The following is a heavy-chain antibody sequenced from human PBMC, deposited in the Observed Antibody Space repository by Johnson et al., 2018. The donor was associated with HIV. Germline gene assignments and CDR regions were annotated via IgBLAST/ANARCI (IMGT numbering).Heavy chain of an antibody. J-gene: IGHJ3*02. CDR3: AKGSGSGWYGGDDAFDI. Sequence: VQLVESGGGLVKPGGSLRLSCAASGFTFSDYYMNWIRQAPGKGLVWVSRINSDGSSTSYADSVKGRFTISRDNAKNTLYLQMNSLRAEDTAVYYCAKGSGSGWYGGDDAFDIWGQGTMVTVSS. CDR2: INSDGSST. V-gene: IGHV3-74*02. CDR1: GFTFSDYY. D-gene: IGHD6-19*01.